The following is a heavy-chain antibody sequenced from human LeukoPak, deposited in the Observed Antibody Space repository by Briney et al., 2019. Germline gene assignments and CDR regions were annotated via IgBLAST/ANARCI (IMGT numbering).Heavy chain of an antibody. J-gene: IGHJ4*02. V-gene: IGHV3-23*01. Sequence: GGSLRLSCAASGFTFSNYAMSWVRQAPGKGLEWVLAISGGGGSTYYADSVKGRFTISRDNSKNTLYLQMNSLRPEDTAVYYCAKVWATRYFDYWGQGTLVTVSS. CDR3: AKVWATRYFDY. CDR1: GFTFSNYA. CDR2: ISGGGGST. D-gene: IGHD5-12*01.